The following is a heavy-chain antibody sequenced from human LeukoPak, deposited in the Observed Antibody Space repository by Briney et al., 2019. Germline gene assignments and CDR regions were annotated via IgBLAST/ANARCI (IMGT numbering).Heavy chain of an antibody. J-gene: IGHJ4*02. CDR2: IYHTGST. V-gene: IGHV4-59*01. CDR3: ARGGYSGYDYFDY. Sequence: KSSETLSLTCTVSGGSISTYYWSWIRQPPGKGLEWLGFIYHTGSTTYNPSLKSRVTISLDTSKNQISLNLSSVTAADTAVYYCARGGYSGYDYFDYWGQGTLVTVSS. CDR1: GGSISTYY. D-gene: IGHD5-12*01.